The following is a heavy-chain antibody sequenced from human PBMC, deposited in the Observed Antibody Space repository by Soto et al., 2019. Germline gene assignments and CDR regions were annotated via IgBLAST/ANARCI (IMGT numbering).Heavy chain of an antibody. CDR3: ARGQEGVVATH. V-gene: IGHV4-34*01. CDR1: GGSLSGYY. Sequence: QVQLQQWGAGLLKPSETLSLNCAVTGGSLSGYYWSWIRQPPGKGLEWIGEVKDGGHTNYSPSLRGRAPIPSDTSTNQFPRRLNSVPAADTGVYYCARGQEGVVATHWDQGSLVTVSS. D-gene: IGHD5-12*01. CDR2: VKDGGHT. J-gene: IGHJ4*02.